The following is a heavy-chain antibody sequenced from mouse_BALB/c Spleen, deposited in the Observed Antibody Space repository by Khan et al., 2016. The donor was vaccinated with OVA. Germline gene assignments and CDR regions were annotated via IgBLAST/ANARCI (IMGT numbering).Heavy chain of an antibody. CDR1: GFSLTSYG. CDR3: DGLGAY. CDR2: IWAGGST. V-gene: IGHV2-9*02. D-gene: IGHD3-1*01. Sequence: QVQLKESGPGLAAPSQSLSITCTVSGFSLTSYGVHWVRQPPGKGLEWLGVIWAGGSTNYNSALMSRLSTCKDNTKTQAFLKTNSLQADDAAMYCCDGLGAYWGQGTTLTVSA. J-gene: IGHJ2*01.